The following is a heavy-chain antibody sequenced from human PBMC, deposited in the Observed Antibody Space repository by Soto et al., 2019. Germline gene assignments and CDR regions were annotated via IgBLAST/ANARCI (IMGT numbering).Heavy chain of an antibody. CDR2: ITTTCNYP. CDR3: ARVLIGTRRFDY. V-gene: IGHV3-11*05. CDR1: GFSLSAYY. J-gene: IGHJ4*02. D-gene: IGHD2-15*01. Sequence: QVQLVESGGGLVKTGGSLRLSCAASGFSLSAYYMTWIRQAPGKGLEWLSYITTTCNYPAYADSVKGRLTTSRDNSKISLSFQIIRLSVDDTAVYYCARVLIGTRRFDYWGQGTLVTVSS.